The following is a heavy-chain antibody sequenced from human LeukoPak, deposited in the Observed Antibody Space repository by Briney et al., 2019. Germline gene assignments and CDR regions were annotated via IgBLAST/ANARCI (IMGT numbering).Heavy chain of an antibody. D-gene: IGHD3-22*01. CDR2: IVGGAGGT. CDR1: GFTFSSHG. CDR3: AKDMYYDSSGPVFDY. Sequence: GGSLRLSCAASGFTFSSHGMSWVRQAPGKGLEWVSGIVGGAGGTYYADSVKGRFTISRDTSKNTLYLQMNSPRAEDTAVYYCAKDMYYDSSGPVFDYWGQGTLVTVSS. V-gene: IGHV3-23*01. J-gene: IGHJ4*02.